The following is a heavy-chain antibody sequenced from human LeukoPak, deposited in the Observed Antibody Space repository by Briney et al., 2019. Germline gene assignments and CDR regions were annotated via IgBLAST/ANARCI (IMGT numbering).Heavy chain of an antibody. D-gene: IGHD1-1*01. Sequence: GGSLRLSCAASGFIFSNYWMDWVRQAPGKGLEWVANIKHDGTAKYYVDSVKGRFTISRDSAKNSLYLQINSLRAEDTAVYFCTRQLEDWGQGTLVTVSS. CDR2: IKHDGTAK. CDR3: TRQLED. CDR1: GFIFSNYW. J-gene: IGHJ4*02. V-gene: IGHV3-7*03.